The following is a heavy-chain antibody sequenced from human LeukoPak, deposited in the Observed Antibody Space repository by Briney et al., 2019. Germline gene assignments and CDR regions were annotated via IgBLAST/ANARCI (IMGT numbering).Heavy chain of an antibody. CDR1: GGSISSSNW. CDR3: ARTGDSSGYYYCFGY. D-gene: IGHD3-22*01. CDR2: IYHSGST. V-gene: IGHV4-4*02. Sequence: SGTLSLTCAVSGGSISSSNWWSWVRQPPGKGLEWIGEIYHSGSTNYNPSLKSRVTISVDKSKNQFSLKLSSVTAADTAVYYCARTGDSSGYYYCFGYWGQGTLVTVSS. J-gene: IGHJ4*02.